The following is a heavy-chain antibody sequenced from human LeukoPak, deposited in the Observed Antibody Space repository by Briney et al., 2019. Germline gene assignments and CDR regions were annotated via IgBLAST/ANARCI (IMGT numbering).Heavy chain of an antibody. CDR2: ISYGGSNK. V-gene: IGHV3-30*18. D-gene: IGHD6-19*01. Sequence: GGSLRLSCAVSGFAFSDYGMHWVRQAPGKGLEWVAVISYGGSNKYYADSVKGRFTISRDNSKNTLYLQMNSLRAEDTAVYYCAKSNSGWYVPPSDWGQGTLVTVSS. CDR3: AKSNSGWYVPPSD. J-gene: IGHJ4*02. CDR1: GFAFSDYG.